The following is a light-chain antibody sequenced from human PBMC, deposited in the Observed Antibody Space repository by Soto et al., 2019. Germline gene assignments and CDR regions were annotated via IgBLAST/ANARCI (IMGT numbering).Light chain of an antibody. V-gene: IGKV3-15*01. Sequence: IVMTHSPDTLSVSPGERAPLSFRASQSVSIDLAWYQQTPGQAPRLLIYGASTRATGVPPTFSGSASGTEFTLTISSLQSEDFTVYYCQKYNKWPLTFGQGTKVDIK. CDR3: QKYNKWPLT. J-gene: IGKJ1*01. CDR2: GAS. CDR1: QSVSID.